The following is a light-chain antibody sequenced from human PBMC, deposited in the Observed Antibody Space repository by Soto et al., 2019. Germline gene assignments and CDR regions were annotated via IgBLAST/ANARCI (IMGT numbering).Light chain of an antibody. CDR2: AAS. V-gene: IGKV1-9*01. Sequence: ILLTQSPSSLSASVGDRVTITCRASQGISSYLAWYQQKPGKAPKLLIYAASTLQSGVPSRFSGTGSGTDFTLTLSSLQPEYFATYYCQTLYTFGQGTKREIK. CDR3: QTLYT. J-gene: IGKJ2*01. CDR1: QGISSY.